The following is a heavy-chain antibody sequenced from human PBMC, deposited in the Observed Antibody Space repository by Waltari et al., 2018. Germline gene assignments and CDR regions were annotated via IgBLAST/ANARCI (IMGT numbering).Heavy chain of an antibody. CDR2: TRNKANSYTT. CDR3: ARGYHSFDV. D-gene: IGHD1-20*01. Sequence: EVQLVESGGGLVQPGGSLRLSCAASGFTFSDHYMDWVRQAPGKGLEWVCRTRNKANSYTTEYAASVKGRFTVSRDESRDSLYLQMTSLKTEDTAVYYCARGYHSFDVWGQGTMVTVSS. J-gene: IGHJ3*01. V-gene: IGHV3-72*01. CDR1: GFTFSDHY.